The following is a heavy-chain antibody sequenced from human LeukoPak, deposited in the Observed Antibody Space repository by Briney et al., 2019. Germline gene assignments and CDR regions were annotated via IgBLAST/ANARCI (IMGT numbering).Heavy chain of an antibody. CDR2: VHHSGNN. J-gene: IGHJ4*02. CDR1: GVSITSGSYY. D-gene: IGHD6-25*01. Sequence: IPSETLSLTCAVSGVSITSGSYYWGWIRQPPGKGLEWIGSVHHSGNNHYNPSLKSRVTVSVDTSKNQFSLKVKSVSAADTAIFYCAKSRWIAAGPFDYWGQGPLVTVSS. CDR3: AKSRWIAAGPFDY. V-gene: IGHV4-39*01.